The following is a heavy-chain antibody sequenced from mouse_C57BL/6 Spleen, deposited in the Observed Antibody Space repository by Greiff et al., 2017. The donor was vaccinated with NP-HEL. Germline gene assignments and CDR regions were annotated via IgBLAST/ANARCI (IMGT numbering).Heavy chain of an antibody. CDR3: ARNGYYEGGWFAY. Sequence: VQLQQPGAELVMPGASVKLSCKASGYTFTSYWMHWVKQRPGQGLEWIGEIDPSDSYTNYNQKFKGKSTLTVDKSSSTAYMQLSSLTSEDSAVYYCARNGYYEGGWFAYWGQGTLVTVSA. J-gene: IGHJ3*01. CDR1: GYTFTSYW. CDR2: IDPSDSYT. D-gene: IGHD2-3*01. V-gene: IGHV1-69*01.